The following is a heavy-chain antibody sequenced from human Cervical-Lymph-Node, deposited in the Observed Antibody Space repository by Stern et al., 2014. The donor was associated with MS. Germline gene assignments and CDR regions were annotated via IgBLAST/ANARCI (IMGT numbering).Heavy chain of an antibody. D-gene: IGHD2-21*02. Sequence: VQLDQSSAEVTKPGSSVKVSCKASGGTFSDYAISRVRQAPGQGLEWMAGIIPFFGSTDYAQNFQGRVTITADESTTTAYMDLSSLRSEDTAVYYCARGAYCGGDCYWGWFDSWGQGTLVTVSS. CDR2: IIPFFGST. V-gene: IGHV1-69*01. J-gene: IGHJ5*01. CDR3: ARGAYCGGDCYWGWFDS. CDR1: GGTFSDYA.